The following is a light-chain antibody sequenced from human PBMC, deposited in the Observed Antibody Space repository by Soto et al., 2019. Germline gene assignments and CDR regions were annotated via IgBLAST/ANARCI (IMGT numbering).Light chain of an antibody. J-gene: IGKJ1*01. V-gene: IGKV3-15*01. CDR1: QSVSNN. CDR3: LQSNNSPPWT. Sequence: ILMTQSPATLSVSPGERATLSCRASQSVSNNLAWYQQKPGQAPRLLIYDASTRATGIPARFSGSGSGTEFTLTISGLRPLYFAAYLCLQSNNSPPWTFGQGTNVEIK. CDR2: DAS.